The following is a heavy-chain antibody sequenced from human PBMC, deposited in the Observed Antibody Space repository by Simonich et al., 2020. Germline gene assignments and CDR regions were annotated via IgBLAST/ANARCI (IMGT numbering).Heavy chain of an antibody. V-gene: IGHV3-21*01. J-gene: IGHJ4*02. Sequence: EVQLVESGGGLVKPGGSLRLSCAASGFTFSSYSMNWVRQAPGKGMEWGSSISRRSNYIYYADSVKGRFTISRDNAKNSLYLQMNSLRAEDTAVYYCARARGDSSSWYFDYWGQGTLVTVSS. D-gene: IGHD6-13*01. CDR3: ARARGDSSSWYFDY. CDR1: GFTFSSYS. CDR2: ISRRSNYI.